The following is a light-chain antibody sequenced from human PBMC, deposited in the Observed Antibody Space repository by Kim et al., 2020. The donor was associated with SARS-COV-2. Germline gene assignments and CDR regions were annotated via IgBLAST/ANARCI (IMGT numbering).Light chain of an antibody. Sequence: APGKTARITCGGKNIGSKSVHWYQQKPGQAPILVIYYDSDRPSGIPERFSGSNSGNTATLTISRVEAGDEADYYCQVWDSSGDHWVFGGGTQLTVL. V-gene: IGLV3-21*04. J-gene: IGLJ2*01. CDR1: NIGSKS. CDR3: QVWDSSGDHWV. CDR2: YDS.